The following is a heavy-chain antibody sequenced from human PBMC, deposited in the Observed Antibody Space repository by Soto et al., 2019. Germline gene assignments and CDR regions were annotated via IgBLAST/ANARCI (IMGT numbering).Heavy chain of an antibody. Sequence: GGSLRLSCAASGFTFSSYSMNWVRQAPGKGLEWVSSISSSSSYIYYADSVKGRFTIARDNAKNSLYLQMNSLRAEDTAVYYCARDHAMSTVTTIPYDYYGMDVWGQGTTVTVSS. J-gene: IGHJ6*02. CDR3: ARDHAMSTVTTIPYDYYGMDV. CDR1: GFTFSSYS. D-gene: IGHD4-17*01. V-gene: IGHV3-21*01. CDR2: ISSSSSYI.